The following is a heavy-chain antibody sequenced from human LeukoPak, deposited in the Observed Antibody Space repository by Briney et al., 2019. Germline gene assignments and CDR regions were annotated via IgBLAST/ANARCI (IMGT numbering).Heavy chain of an antibody. CDR2: INWKSDII. Sequence: SGGSLRLSCEASGFIFVEYAMHWVRQVPGKGLEWVSGINWKSDIIGYADSVKGRFTISRDNAKNSLYLQMNSLRAEDTALYYCAKGPYGDYLTSGIDYWGQGTLVTVSS. CDR3: AKGPYGDYLTSGIDY. J-gene: IGHJ4*02. V-gene: IGHV3-9*01. D-gene: IGHD4-17*01. CDR1: GFIFVEYA.